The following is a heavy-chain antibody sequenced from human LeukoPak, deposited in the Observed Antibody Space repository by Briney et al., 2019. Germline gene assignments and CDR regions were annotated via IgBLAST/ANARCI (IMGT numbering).Heavy chain of an antibody. V-gene: IGHV1-2*04. Sequence: EASVKVSCKASGYTFTGYYMHWVRQAPGQGLEWMGWINPNSGGTNYAQKFQGWVTMTRDTSISTAYMELSRLRSDDTAAYYCARGSRYFDWLLYYWGQGTLVTVSS. D-gene: IGHD3-9*01. CDR1: GYTFTGYY. CDR2: INPNSGGT. CDR3: ARGSRYFDWLLYY. J-gene: IGHJ4*02.